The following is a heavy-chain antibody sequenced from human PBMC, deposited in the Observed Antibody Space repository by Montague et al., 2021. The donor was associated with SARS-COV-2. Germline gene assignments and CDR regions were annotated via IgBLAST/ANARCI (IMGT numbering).Heavy chain of an antibody. Sequence: SETLSLTCAVYGGSFSGYYWSWIRQPPGKGLEWIGYIYYSGSTNYNPSLKSRVTISVDTSKNQFSLKLSSVTAADTAVYYYARDSRTDFDWLFPDSGSYYYYMDVWGKGTTVTVSS. V-gene: IGHV4-59*01. CDR3: ARDSRTDFDWLFPDSGSYYYYMDV. D-gene: IGHD3-9*01. J-gene: IGHJ6*03. CDR1: GGSFSGYY. CDR2: IYYSGST.